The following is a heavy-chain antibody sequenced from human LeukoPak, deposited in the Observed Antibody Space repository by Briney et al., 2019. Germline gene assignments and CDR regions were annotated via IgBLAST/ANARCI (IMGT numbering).Heavy chain of an antibody. V-gene: IGHV3-7*01. Sequence: PGGSLRLSCQASGFTFSDYAMSWVRQAPGKGLEWVANIKQDGSEKYYVDSVKGRFTISRDNAKNSLYLQMNSLRAEDTAVYYCARDHIGLTAFFDYWGQGTLVTVSS. CDR2: IKQDGSEK. CDR3: ARDHIGLTAFFDY. J-gene: IGHJ4*02. D-gene: IGHD2-21*01. CDR1: GFTFSDYA.